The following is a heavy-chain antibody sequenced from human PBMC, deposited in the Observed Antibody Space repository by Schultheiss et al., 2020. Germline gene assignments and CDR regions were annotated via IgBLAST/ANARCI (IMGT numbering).Heavy chain of an antibody. CDR1: GFTFSSYS. D-gene: IGHD2-21*01. CDR3: AKAIPNYYYYGLDV. CDR2: ISSSSSTI. Sequence: GGSLRLSCAASGFTFSSYSMNWVRQAPGKGLEWVSYISSSSSTIYYADSVKGRFTISRDNSKNTLFLQMNSLRAEDTALYYCAKAIPNYYYYGLDVWGKGTTVTVSS. J-gene: IGHJ6*04. V-gene: IGHV3-48*01.